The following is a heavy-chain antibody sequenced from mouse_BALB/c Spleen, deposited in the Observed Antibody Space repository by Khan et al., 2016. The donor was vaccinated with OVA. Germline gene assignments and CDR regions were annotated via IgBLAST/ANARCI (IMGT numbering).Heavy chain of an antibody. CDR2: IWGDGNT. Sequence: QVQLQQSGPGPVAPSQSLSITCTVSGFSLTSYGVSWVRQPPGKGLEWLGVIWGDGNTNFHSALRSRLSISKDNSKSQVFLKRNSLQTDDTATYYCAKDRGYYAVDYWGQGTSVTVSS. CDR3: AKDRGYYAVDY. V-gene: IGHV2-3*01. CDR1: GFSLTSYG. J-gene: IGHJ4*01.